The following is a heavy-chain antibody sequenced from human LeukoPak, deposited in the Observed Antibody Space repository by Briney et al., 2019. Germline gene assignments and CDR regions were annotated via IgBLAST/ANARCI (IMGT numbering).Heavy chain of an antibody. V-gene: IGHV3-33*01. D-gene: IGHD1-14*01. CDR3: TRYNNDHFDY. J-gene: IGHJ4*02. Sequence: GGSLRLSCAGSGFTFGGYGMHWFRQTPGKGLEWVAVIAYDGSRAFYADSVKGRFTNSRDSSKNTMSVQMDDLRAEDTAVYYCTRYNNDHFDYWGQGTLVTVSS. CDR1: GFTFGGYG. CDR2: IAYDGSRA.